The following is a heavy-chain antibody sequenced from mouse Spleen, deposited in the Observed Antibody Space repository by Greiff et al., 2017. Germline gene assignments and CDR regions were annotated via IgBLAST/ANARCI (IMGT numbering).Heavy chain of an antibody. Sequence: DVHLVESGGGLVKPGGSLKLSCAASGFTFSDYGMHWVRQAPEKGLEWVAYISSGSSTIYYADTVKGRFTISRDNAKNTLFLQMTSLRSEDTAMYYCANGLWFAYWGQGTLVTVSA. V-gene: IGHV5-17*01. CDR1: GFTFSDYG. J-gene: IGHJ3*01. CDR2: ISSGSSTI. D-gene: IGHD2-4*01. CDR3: ANGLWFAY.